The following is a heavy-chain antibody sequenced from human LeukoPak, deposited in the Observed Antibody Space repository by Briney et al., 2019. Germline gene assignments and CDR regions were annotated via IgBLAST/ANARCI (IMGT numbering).Heavy chain of an antibody. CDR2: ISSSGSTT. Sequence: GGSLRLSCAASGFTFSSYEMNWVRQAPGKGLAWVSYISSSGSTTYYADSVKGRFTISRDNAKNSLYLQMNSLRAEDTAVYYCAAGPTSPPYYYGSGSYYRNDAFDIWGQGTMVTVSS. J-gene: IGHJ3*02. D-gene: IGHD3-10*01. V-gene: IGHV3-48*03. CDR1: GFTFSSYE. CDR3: AAGPTSPPYYYGSGSYYRNDAFDI.